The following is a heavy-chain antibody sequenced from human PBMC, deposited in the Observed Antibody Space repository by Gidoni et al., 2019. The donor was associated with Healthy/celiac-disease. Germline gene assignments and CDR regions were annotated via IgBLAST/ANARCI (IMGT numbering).Heavy chain of an antibody. CDR2: ISYDGSNK. J-gene: IGHJ4*02. Sequence: QVQLVESGGGVVQPGRSLRLSCAASGFTFSSYGMHWVRQAPGKGLEWVAVISYDGSNKYYADSVKGRFTISRDNSKNTLYLQMNSLRAEDTAVYYCAKEHWYYYGSGTPRDWGQGTLVTVSS. CDR3: AKEHWYYYGSGTPRD. V-gene: IGHV3-30*18. D-gene: IGHD3-10*01. CDR1: GFTFSSYG.